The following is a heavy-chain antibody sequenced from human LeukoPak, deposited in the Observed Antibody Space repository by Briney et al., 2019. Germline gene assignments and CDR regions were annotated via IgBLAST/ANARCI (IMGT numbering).Heavy chain of an antibody. V-gene: IGHV1-2*02. D-gene: IGHD3-10*01. CDR2: INPNSGGT. CDR1: GYTFTDYY. CDR3: AREEKPLKSTMVRGVMFF. Sequence: ASVKVSCKASGYTFTDYYIHWVRQAPGQGLKWMGWINPNSGGTNYAQKFQGRVTMTRDTSIRTAYMELSRLISDDTAVYYCAREEKPLKSTMVRGVMFFWGQGTLVTVSS. J-gene: IGHJ4*02.